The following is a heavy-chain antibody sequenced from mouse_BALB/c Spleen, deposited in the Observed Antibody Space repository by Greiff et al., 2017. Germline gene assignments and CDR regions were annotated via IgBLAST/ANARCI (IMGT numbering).Heavy chain of an antibody. CDR3: ARRTTATFDY. V-gene: IGHV1-80*01. CDR2: IYPGDGDT. D-gene: IGHD1-2*01. Sequence: QVHVKQSGAELVRPGSSVKISCKASGYAFSSYWMNWVKQRPGQGLEWIGQIYPGDGDTNYNGKFKGKATLTADKSSSTAYMQLSSLTSEDSAVYFCARRTTATFDYWGQGTTLTVSS. CDR1: GYAFSSYW. J-gene: IGHJ2*01.